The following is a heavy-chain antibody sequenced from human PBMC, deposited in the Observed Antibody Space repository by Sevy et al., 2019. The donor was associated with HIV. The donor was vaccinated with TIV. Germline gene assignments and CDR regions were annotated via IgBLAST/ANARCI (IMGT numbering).Heavy chain of an antibody. CDR1: GFTVSSNY. Sequence: GGSLRLSCAASGFTVSSNYMGWVRQAPGMGLEWVSVIYSGGSTYYADSVKGRFTISRDNSKNTLYLQMNSLRAEDTAVYYCASGSITMVRGVIRDAFDIWGQRTMVTVSS. J-gene: IGHJ3*02. CDR3: ASGSITMVRGVIRDAFDI. D-gene: IGHD3-10*01. V-gene: IGHV3-53*01. CDR2: IYSGGST.